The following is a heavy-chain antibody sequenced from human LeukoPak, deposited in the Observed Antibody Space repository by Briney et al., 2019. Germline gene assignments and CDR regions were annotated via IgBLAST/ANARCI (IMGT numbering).Heavy chain of an antibody. J-gene: IGHJ4*02. Sequence: PSETLSLTCAVYGGSFSGYYWSWIRQPPGKGLEWIGEINHSGSTNYNPSLKSRVAISVDTSKNQFSLKLSSVTAADTAVYYCARGFSLHYYDSSGYAHFDYWGQGTLVTVSS. D-gene: IGHD3-22*01. CDR3: ARGFSLHYYDSSGYAHFDY. CDR1: GGSFSGYY. CDR2: INHSGST. V-gene: IGHV4-34*01.